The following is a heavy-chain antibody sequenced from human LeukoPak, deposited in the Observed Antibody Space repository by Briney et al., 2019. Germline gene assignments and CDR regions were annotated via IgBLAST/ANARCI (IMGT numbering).Heavy chain of an antibody. CDR3: ANYADPRGALDI. CDR2: IKQDGSEQ. CDR1: GFTFSNSW. Sequence: GGSLRLSCAASGFTFSNSWMNWVRQAPGKGLECVANIKQDGSEQNYVDSVKGRFTISRDNAKNSLYLQMNSLRTEDTAVYYCANYADPRGALDIWGQGTVVTVSS. D-gene: IGHD3-16*01. V-gene: IGHV3-7*01. J-gene: IGHJ3*02.